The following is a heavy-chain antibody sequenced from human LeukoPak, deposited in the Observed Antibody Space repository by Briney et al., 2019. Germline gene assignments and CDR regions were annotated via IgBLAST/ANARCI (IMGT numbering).Heavy chain of an antibody. CDR3: GRYYYYMDV. CDR2: IYTSGST. V-gene: IGHV4-61*09. Sequence: PSQTLSLTCTVSGGSISSGSYYWSWIRQPAGKGLEWIGHIYTSGSTNYNPSLKSRVTISVDTSKNQFSLKLSSVTAADTAVYYCGRYYYYMDVWGKGTTVTVSS. J-gene: IGHJ6*03. CDR1: GGSISSGSYY.